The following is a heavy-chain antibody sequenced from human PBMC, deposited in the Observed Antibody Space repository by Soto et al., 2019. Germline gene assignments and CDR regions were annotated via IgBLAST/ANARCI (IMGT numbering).Heavy chain of an antibody. V-gene: IGHV5-51*01. CDR1: GYSFTSYW. CDR3: ARLLGHGDPDV. Sequence: GESLKISCKGSGYSFTSYWIGWVRQMPGKGLELMGSIYPGDSDTRYSPSIQGQVTISADKSISTAYLQWSNLKASDTAMYYSARLLGHGDPDVWGKGTTVTVSS. J-gene: IGHJ6*04. CDR2: IYPGDSDT. D-gene: IGHD4-17*01.